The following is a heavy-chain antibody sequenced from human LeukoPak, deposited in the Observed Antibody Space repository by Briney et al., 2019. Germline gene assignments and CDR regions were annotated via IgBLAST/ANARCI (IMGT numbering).Heavy chain of an antibody. D-gene: IGHD4/OR15-4a*01. CDR1: GFTFSSYS. Sequence: GGSLRLSCVASGFTFSSYSMSWVRQAPGKGLEWVSGTSDRGDYTYYADSVKGRFTISRDTSNNTLYLQMNSLRAEDTALYFCAKKAQYDGHYPLDYWGQGTLVTVSA. CDR3: AKKAQYDGHYPLDY. CDR2: TSDRGDYT. V-gene: IGHV3-23*01. J-gene: IGHJ4*02.